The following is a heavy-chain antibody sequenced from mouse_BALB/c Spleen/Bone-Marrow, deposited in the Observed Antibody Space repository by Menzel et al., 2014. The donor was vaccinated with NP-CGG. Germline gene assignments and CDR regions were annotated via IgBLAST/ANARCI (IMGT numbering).Heavy chain of an antibody. CDR3: ASRGDYSYAMDY. J-gene: IGHJ4*01. D-gene: IGHD1-1*01. V-gene: IGHV1-80*01. CDR2: IYPGDTDI. Sequence: QVQLQQSGAELVRPGSSVKISCKASGYAFSNYWMNWVKQRPGQGLEWIGQIYPGDTDIHYNGKFKGKATLTADKSSSTAYMQLSSLTSEDSAVYFCASRGDYSYAMDYWGQGTSGTVSS. CDR1: GYAFSNYW.